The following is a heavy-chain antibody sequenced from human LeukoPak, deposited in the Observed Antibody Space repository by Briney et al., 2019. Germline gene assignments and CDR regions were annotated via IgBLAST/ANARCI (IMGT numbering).Heavy chain of an antibody. D-gene: IGHD6-6*01. V-gene: IGHV1-2*02. CDR2: INPNSGGT. J-gene: IGHJ5*02. CDR1: GYTFTGYY. CDR3: AKYVIAARLGWFDP. Sequence: ASVKISCKASGYTFTGYYMHWVRQAPGQGLEWMGWINPNSGGTNYAQKFQGRVTMTRDTSISTAYMEPSRLRSDDTAVYYCAKYVIAARLGWFDPWGQGTLVTVSS.